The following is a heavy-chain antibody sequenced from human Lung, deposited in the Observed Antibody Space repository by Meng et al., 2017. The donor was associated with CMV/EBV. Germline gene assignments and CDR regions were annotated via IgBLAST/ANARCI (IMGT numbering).Heavy chain of an antibody. CDR1: GSTFSNYD. CDR3: ARESSGSFVLDV. CDR2: VNYNSGNT. Sequence: ASVXVSXKASGSTFSNYDIIWVRQATGQGLEWMGWVNYNSGNTGYAQKFQGRVTITRDNAENSLSLQMNGLRAEDTAVYYCARESSGSFVLDVWGQGTTVTV. D-gene: IGHD6-25*01. V-gene: IGHV1-8*03. J-gene: IGHJ6*02.